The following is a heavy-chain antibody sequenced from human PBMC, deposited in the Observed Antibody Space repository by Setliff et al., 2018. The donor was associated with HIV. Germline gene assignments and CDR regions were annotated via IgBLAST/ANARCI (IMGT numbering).Heavy chain of an antibody. CDR3: ARGRVRGVIIPFDY. CDR2: INHSGST. J-gene: IGHJ4*02. CDR1: GGSFSGYY. Sequence: SETLSLTCAVYGGSFSGYYWSWIRQPPGKGLEWIGEINHSGSTNYNPSLKSRVTISVDTSENQFSLKLSSVTAADTAVYYCARGRVRGVIIPFDYWGQGTLVTVSS. D-gene: IGHD3-10*01. V-gene: IGHV4-34*01.